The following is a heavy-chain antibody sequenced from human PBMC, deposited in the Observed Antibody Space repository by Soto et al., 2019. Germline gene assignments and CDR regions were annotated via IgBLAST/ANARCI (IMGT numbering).Heavy chain of an antibody. CDR3: ARDGDASGWYHYGMDV. D-gene: IGHD6-19*01. CDR1: GFTLSPYW. CDR2: IKQDGSEK. J-gene: IGHJ6*02. Sequence: GGSLRLSCAASGFTLSPYWINWVRQAPGKGLEWVANIKQDGSEKYYVDSVKGRFIISRDNAKNSLYLQLNSLRAEDTAVYYCARDGDASGWYHYGMDVWGQGTLVTVSS. V-gene: IGHV3-7*01.